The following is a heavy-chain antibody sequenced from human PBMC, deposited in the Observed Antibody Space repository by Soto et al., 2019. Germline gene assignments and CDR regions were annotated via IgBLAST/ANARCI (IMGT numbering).Heavy chain of an antibody. Sequence: EVQLVESGGGLVKPGGSLRLSCAASGFTFSSYSMNWVRQAPGKGLEWVSAISGSGGSTYYADSVKGRFTISRDNSKNTLYLQMNSLRAEDTAVYYCAKDRGELLLNYFDYWGQGTLVTVSS. D-gene: IGHD1-26*01. CDR3: AKDRGELLLNYFDY. CDR2: ISGSGGST. J-gene: IGHJ4*02. CDR1: GFTFSSYS. V-gene: IGHV3-23*04.